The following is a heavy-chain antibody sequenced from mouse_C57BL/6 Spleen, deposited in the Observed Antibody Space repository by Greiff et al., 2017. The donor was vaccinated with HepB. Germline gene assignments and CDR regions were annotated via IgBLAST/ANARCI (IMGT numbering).Heavy chain of an antibody. D-gene: IGHD1-1*01. Sequence: QVQLKQSGAELAKPGASVKLSCKASGYTFTSYWMHWVKQRPGQGLEWIGYINPSSGYTKYNQKFKDKATLTADKSSSTAYMQLSSLTYEDSAVYYCARQDANYYGSPWFAYWGQGTLVTVSA. CDR3: ARQDANYYGSPWFAY. CDR2: INPSSGYT. V-gene: IGHV1-7*01. J-gene: IGHJ3*01. CDR1: GYTFTSYW.